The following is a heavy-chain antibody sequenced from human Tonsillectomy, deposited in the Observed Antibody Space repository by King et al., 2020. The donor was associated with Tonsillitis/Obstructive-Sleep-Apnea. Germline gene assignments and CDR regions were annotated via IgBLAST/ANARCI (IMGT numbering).Heavy chain of an antibody. CDR3: ARTLGTTAMAFYFDY. CDR1: GFTFSSYW. Sequence: QLVQSGGGLVQPGGSLRLSCAASGFTFSSYWISWVRQAPGKGLEWVANIKQDGSEKYYVDSVKGRFTISRDNAKNSLYLQMNSLRAEDTAVYYCARTLGTTAMAFYFDYWGQGTLVTVSS. J-gene: IGHJ4*02. V-gene: IGHV3-7*03. D-gene: IGHD5-18*01. CDR2: IKQDGSEK.